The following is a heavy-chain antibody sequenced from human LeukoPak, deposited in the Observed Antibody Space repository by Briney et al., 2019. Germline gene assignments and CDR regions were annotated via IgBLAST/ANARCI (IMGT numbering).Heavy chain of an antibody. Sequence: GESLKISCKASGYRFTNYWIGWVRQMPGKGLEFMGIIYPGDSDTRYSPFFQGHVTISADKSLRIAYLQWSSLKASDSAMYYCARLGDGDYVPFDYWGQGTLVTVSS. CDR2: IYPGDSDT. J-gene: IGHJ4*02. CDR3: ARLGDGDYVPFDY. V-gene: IGHV5-51*01. CDR1: GYRFTNYW. D-gene: IGHD4-17*01.